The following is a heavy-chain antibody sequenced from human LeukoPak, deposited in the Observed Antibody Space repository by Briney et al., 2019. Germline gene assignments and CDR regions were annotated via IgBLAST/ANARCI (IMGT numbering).Heavy chain of an antibody. D-gene: IGHD3-3*01. J-gene: IGHJ5*02. CDR1: GYTLTELS. CDR2: FDPEDGET. V-gene: IGHV1-24*01. CDR3: ATATGFWSGYYHNWFDP. Sequence: ASVKVSCKVSGYTLTELSMHWVRQAPGKGPEWMGGFDPEDGETIYAQKFQGRVTMTEDTSTDTAYMELSSLRSEDTAVYYCATATGFWSGYYHNWFDPWGQGTLVTVSS.